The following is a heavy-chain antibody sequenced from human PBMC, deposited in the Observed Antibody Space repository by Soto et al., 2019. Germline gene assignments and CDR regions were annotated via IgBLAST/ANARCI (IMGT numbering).Heavy chain of an antibody. V-gene: IGHV4-31*03. J-gene: IGHJ6*03. CDR1: GGSISSGGYY. CDR3: ARSHGDFWSVAYYYYMDV. Sequence: SETPSLTCTVSGGSISSGGYYWSWIRQHPGKGLEWIGYIYYSGSTYYNPSLKSRVTISVDTSKNQFSLKLSSVTAADTAVYYCARSHGDFWSVAYYYYMDVWGKGTTVTVSS. D-gene: IGHD3-3*01. CDR2: IYYSGST.